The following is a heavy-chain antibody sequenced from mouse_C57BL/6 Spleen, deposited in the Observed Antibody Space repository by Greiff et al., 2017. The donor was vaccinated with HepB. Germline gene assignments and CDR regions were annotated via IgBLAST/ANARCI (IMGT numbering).Heavy chain of an antibody. V-gene: IGHV1-76*01. CDR2: IYPGSGNT. D-gene: IGHD1-1*01. Sequence: QVQLKQSGAELVRPGASVKLSCKASGYTFTDYYINWVKQRPGQGLEWIARIYPGSGNTYYNETFKGKATLTAEKSSSTAYMQRSSLTSEDSAVYFCARNYYGSSYVRYWYFDVWGTGTTVTVSS. J-gene: IGHJ1*03. CDR1: GYTFTDYY. CDR3: ARNYYGSSYVRYWYFDV.